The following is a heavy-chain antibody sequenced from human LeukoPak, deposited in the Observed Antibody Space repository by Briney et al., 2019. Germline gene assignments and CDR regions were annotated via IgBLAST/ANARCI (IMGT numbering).Heavy chain of an antibody. J-gene: IGHJ4*02. Sequence: GGSLRLSCAASGFTFSSYAMSWVRQAPGKGLEWVSAISGSGGSTYYADSVKGRFAISRDNSKNTLYLQMNSLKPEDTAAYYCTKALGEYVWGSFRFFHYWGQGTVVSVSS. CDR3: TKALGEYVWGSFRFFHY. V-gene: IGHV3-23*01. CDR2: ISGSGGST. CDR1: GFTFSSYA. D-gene: IGHD3-16*02.